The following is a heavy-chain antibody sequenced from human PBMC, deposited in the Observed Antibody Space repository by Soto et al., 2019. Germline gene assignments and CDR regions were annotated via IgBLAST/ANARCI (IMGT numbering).Heavy chain of an antibody. CDR1: GFTFSSYA. V-gene: IGHV3-23*01. Sequence: GGSLRLSCAASGFTFSSYAMSWVRQAPGKGREWVSAFSGSGGSTYYADSVKGRFTISRDNSKNTLYLQMNSLRAEDTAVYYCAKSVVVAARIDYWGQGTLVTVSS. CDR2: FSGSGGST. D-gene: IGHD2-15*01. J-gene: IGHJ4*02. CDR3: AKSVVVAARIDY.